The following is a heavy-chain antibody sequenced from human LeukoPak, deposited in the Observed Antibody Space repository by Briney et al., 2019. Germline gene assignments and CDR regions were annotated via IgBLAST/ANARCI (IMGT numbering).Heavy chain of an antibody. D-gene: IGHD2-15*01. Sequence: PSETLSLTCRVSGDSMTNYYWSWIRQPPGKGLEWIGYIYYSGATSYNPSLESRVTISEDTSKNQFSLRLSSVTAADTAVYYCARSVVLYYFDYWGQGTLVTVSS. V-gene: IGHV4-59*01. CDR3: ARSVVLYYFDY. J-gene: IGHJ4*02. CDR2: IYYSGAT. CDR1: GDSMTNYY.